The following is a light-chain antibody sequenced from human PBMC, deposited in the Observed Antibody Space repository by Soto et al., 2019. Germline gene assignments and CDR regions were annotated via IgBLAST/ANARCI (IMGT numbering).Light chain of an antibody. CDR2: GAS. J-gene: IGKJ1*01. Sequence: EIVLTQSPGTLSLSPGERATLSCRASQSVSSSYLAWYQQKPGQAPRLLIVGASSRATGIPDRFSGSGSESDFTLTITRLEPEDFAVYYCQKYSNSAWTFGQGTRVEIK. V-gene: IGKV3-20*01. CDR1: QSVSSSY. CDR3: QKYSNSAWT.